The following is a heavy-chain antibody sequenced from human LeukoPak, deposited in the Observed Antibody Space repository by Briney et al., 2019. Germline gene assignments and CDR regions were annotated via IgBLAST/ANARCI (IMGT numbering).Heavy chain of an antibody. V-gene: IGHV4-39*07. CDR2: IYYSGST. D-gene: IGHD4-11*01. Sequence: SETLSLTCTVSGGSISSSSYYWGWIRQPPGKGLEWIGSIYYSGSTYYNPSLKSRVTISVDTSKNQFSLKLSSVTAADTAVYYCARERKDDYSNDCYYYYYMDVWGRGTTVTVSS. CDR3: ARERKDDYSNDCYYYYYMDV. CDR1: GGSISSSSYY. J-gene: IGHJ6*03.